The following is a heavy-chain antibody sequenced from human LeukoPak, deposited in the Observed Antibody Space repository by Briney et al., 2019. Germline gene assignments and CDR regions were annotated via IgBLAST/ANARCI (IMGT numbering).Heavy chain of an antibody. CDR3: ARSFRPLNSATWFLSFDS. Sequence: GVSLRLACAAAGLPFSSDAMSWVRHARGKWLESLSSISGDGATTYHADSVEARFTLARENAKNTVYPEISSLGAADTAVYYCARSFRPLNSATWFLSFDSWGPGTLVTVSS. CDR1: GLPFSSDA. J-gene: IGHJ4*02. V-gene: IGHV3-23*01. CDR2: ISGDGATT. D-gene: IGHD3-10*01.